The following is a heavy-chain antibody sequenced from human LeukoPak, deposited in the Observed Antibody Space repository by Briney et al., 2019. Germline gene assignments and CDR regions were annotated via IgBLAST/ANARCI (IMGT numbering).Heavy chain of an antibody. CDR1: GGSISSGGYY. J-gene: IGHJ4*02. V-gene: IGHV4-31*03. D-gene: IGHD3-10*01. Sequence: PSETLSLTCTVSGGSISSGGYYWSWIRQHPGKGLEWIGYIYYSGSTYYNPSLKSRVTISVDTSKNQFSLKLSSVTAADTGVYYCARNYFGSGSPGPYYFDYWGQGTLVTVSS. CDR2: IYYSGST. CDR3: ARNYFGSGSPGPYYFDY.